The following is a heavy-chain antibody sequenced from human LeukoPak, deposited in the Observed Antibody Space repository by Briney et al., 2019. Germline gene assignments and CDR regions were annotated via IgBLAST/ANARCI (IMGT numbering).Heavy chain of an antibody. CDR1: GFTFSSYG. V-gene: IGHV3-23*01. Sequence: GGTLRLSCAASGFTFSSYGMSWVRQAPGKGLEWVSGISGSGTNTNYADSVKGRFTISRDNSKNTVYLQMKSLRAEDTAVYYCAKSSRPVTVMAFFDYWGQGTLVTVSS. J-gene: IGHJ4*02. D-gene: IGHD5-18*01. CDR3: AKSSRPVTVMAFFDY. CDR2: ISGSGTNT.